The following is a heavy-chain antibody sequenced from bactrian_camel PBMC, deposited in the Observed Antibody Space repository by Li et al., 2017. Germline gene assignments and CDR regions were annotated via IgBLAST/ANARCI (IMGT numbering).Heavy chain of an antibody. J-gene: IGHJ4*01. CDR3: ATRGGPDGGSWYY. CDR2: IYSDGINT. V-gene: IGHV3-2*01. Sequence: HVQLVESGGGLVQPGGSLRLSCAASGSTFSTYYMSWVRQAPGKGLDWVSTIYSDGINTHYADSVKGRFTISRDNAKNTGYLQMNNLKSEDTALYYCATRGGPDGGSWYYWGQGTQVTVS. D-gene: IGHD6*01. CDR1: GSTFSTYY.